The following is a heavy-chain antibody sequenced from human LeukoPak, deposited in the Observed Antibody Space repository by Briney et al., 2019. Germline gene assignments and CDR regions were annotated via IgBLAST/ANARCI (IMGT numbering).Heavy chain of an antibody. CDR2: INPSGGST. CDR1: GYTFTSYY. V-gene: IGHV1-46*01. J-gene: IGHJ5*02. D-gene: IGHD5-18*01. Sequence: ASVKVSSKASGYTFTSYYMHWVPQAPGQGLEWMGIINPSGGSTSYSQKFQGRVNMTRDTSTSTVYMELSSLRSEDTAVYYCAREGDVDTATWHWFDPWGQGTLVTVSS. CDR3: AREGDVDTATWHWFDP.